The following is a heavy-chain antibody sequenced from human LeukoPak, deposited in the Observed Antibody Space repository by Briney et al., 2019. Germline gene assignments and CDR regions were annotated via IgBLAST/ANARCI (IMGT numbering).Heavy chain of an antibody. Sequence: GGSLRLSCATSEFTFSKYGMHWVRQAPGKGLEWVANIKQDGSEKYYVDSVKGRFTISRDNAKNSLYLQMNSLRAEDTAVYYCARFLGSGWWAFDYWGQGTLVTVSS. CDR2: IKQDGSEK. J-gene: IGHJ4*02. D-gene: IGHD6-19*01. CDR3: ARFLGSGWWAFDY. CDR1: EFTFSKYG. V-gene: IGHV3-7*01.